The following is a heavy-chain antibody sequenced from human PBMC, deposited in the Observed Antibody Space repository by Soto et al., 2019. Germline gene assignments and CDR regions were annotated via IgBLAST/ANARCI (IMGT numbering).Heavy chain of an antibody. CDR3: ARPVSGYDLMGFDP. D-gene: IGHD5-12*01. V-gene: IGHV1-18*01. Sequence: QVQLVQSGAEVKKPGASVKVSCKASGYTFTSYGISWVRQAPGHGLEWMGGISAYNGNTNYAQKLQGRVTMTTDTSTSTAYMELRSMRSDDTAVYDCARPVSGYDLMGFDPWGQGTLVTVSS. J-gene: IGHJ5*02. CDR1: GYTFTSYG. CDR2: ISAYNGNT.